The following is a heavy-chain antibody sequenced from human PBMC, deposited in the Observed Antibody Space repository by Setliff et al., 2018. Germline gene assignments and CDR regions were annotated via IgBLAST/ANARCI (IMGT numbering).Heavy chain of an antibody. V-gene: IGHV1-2*02. CDR2: INPHSGGT. D-gene: IGHD2-2*01. Sequence: VASVKVSCKASGYTFSAYYIHWVRQAPGQGLEWMGWINPHSGGTNFPQTFQGRVTMTRDTSINTAYMELSTPTSDDTAVYFCARFGGSCSSSSCYASDLWGQGTMVTVSS. J-gene: IGHJ3*01. CDR3: ARFGGSCSSSSCYASDL. CDR1: GYTFSAYY.